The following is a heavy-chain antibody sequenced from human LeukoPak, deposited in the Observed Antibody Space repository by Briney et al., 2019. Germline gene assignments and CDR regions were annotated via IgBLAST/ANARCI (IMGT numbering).Heavy chain of an antibody. CDR2: ISPNSGGT. CDR3: ARSGGPYDFWSGYLY. Sequence: ASVKVSCKASGYTFTSYGISWVRQAPGQGLEWMGWISPNSGGTNYAQKFQGRVTMTRDTSISTAYMELSRLRSADTAVYYCARSGGPYDFWSGYLYWGQGTLVTVSS. D-gene: IGHD3-3*01. J-gene: IGHJ4*02. V-gene: IGHV1-2*02. CDR1: GYTFTSYG.